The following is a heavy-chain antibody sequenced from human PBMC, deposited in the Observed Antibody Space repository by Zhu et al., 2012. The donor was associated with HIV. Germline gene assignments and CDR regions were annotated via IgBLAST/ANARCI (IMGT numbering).Heavy chain of an antibody. D-gene: IGHD6-19*01. V-gene: IGHV4-61*01. J-gene: IGHJ4*02. CDR3: ARTPPPIAVTEYYFDF. Sequence: QVQLQESGPGLVRPSETLSLTCTVSGGSVSSSSYYWSWIRQPPGKGLEWIGYNYYSGSANYNPSLKSRVTISLDTSKNQFSLTLKSVTAADTAVYYCARTPPPIAVTEYYFDFWARE. CDR2: NYYSGSA. CDR1: GGSVSSSSYY.